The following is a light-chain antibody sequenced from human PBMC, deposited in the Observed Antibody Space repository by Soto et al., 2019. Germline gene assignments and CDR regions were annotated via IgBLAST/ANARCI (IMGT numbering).Light chain of an antibody. CDR3: SSFAGSNNFV. CDR1: SSDVGGYNY. CDR2: EVS. V-gene: IGLV2-8*01. J-gene: IGLJ1*01. Sequence: QSALTQPPSASGSPGQSVTISCTGTSSDVGGYNYVSWYQQYPGKAPKLMIYEVSKWPSGVPDRFSGSKSDNTASLTVSGLQAEDEADYYCSSFAGSNNFVFGTGTKLTVL.